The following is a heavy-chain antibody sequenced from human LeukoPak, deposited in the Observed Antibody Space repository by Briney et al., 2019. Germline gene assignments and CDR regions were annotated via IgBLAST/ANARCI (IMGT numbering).Heavy chain of an antibody. CDR2: IYSGGTT. V-gene: IGHV3-53*01. CDR1: GFTISSNY. CDR3: PTKRGYSYGLDY. J-gene: IGHJ4*02. D-gene: IGHD5-18*01. Sequence: GSLRLSCAASGFTISSNYMNWVRQAPGKGLEWVSVIYSGGTTYYADSVKGLFTISRDNSKNTLYLQMNSLRAEDTAVYYCPTKRGYSYGLDYWGQGTLVTVSS.